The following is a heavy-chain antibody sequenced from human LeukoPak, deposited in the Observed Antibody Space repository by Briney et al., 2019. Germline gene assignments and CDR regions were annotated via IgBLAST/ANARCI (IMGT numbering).Heavy chain of an antibody. CDR1: GFTFSSYA. J-gene: IGHJ4*02. CDR2: IVGSGDIT. V-gene: IGHV3-23*01. Sequence: PGGSLRFSCAASGFTFSSYAVSWVRQAPGKGLEWVSRIVGSGDITYYEDSVKGRFTISTANSKNTVHLQMNSLRAEDTAVYYCAKMSGDCSSTTSSSFDYWGKGTLATVSS. D-gene: IGHD2-2*01. CDR3: AKMSGDCSSTTSSSFDY.